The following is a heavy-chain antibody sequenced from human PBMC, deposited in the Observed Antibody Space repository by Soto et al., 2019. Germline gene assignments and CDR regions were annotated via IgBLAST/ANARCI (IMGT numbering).Heavy chain of an antibody. V-gene: IGHV3-72*01. CDR1: GFTLSDHY. Sequence: EVQLVESGGGLVQPGGSLRLSCAASGFTLSDHYMDWVRQAPGKGLEWVGRTRNKANSYTTEYAASAKGRFTISRDDSENSLYLQMNSLKTEDTSLYYCARLRYNSGWAFDYWGQGTLVTVSS. J-gene: IGHJ4*02. CDR2: TRNKANSYTT. D-gene: IGHD6-19*01. CDR3: ARLRYNSGWAFDY.